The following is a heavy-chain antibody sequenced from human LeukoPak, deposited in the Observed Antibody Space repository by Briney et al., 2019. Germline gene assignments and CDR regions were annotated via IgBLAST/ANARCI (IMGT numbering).Heavy chain of an antibody. J-gene: IGHJ4*02. CDR2: INHSGST. D-gene: IGHD3-10*01. CDR3: ARGRVVGRSGYYGSGTYYKIGDY. Sequence: PSETLSLTCAVYGGSFSGYYWSWIRQPPGKGLEWIGEINHSGSTNYNPSLKSRVTISVDTSKNQFSLKLRSVTAADTAVYYCARGRVVGRSGYYGSGTYYKIGDYWGQGTLVTVSS. V-gene: IGHV4-34*01. CDR1: GGSFSGYY.